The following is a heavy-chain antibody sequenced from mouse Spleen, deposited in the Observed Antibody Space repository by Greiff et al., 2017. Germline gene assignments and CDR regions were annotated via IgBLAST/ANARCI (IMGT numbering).Heavy chain of an antibody. CDR2: IWSGGST. CDR3: ARRCGNYAMDD. CDR1: GFSLTSHG. V-gene: IGHV2-2*01. D-gene: IGHD1-1*02. J-gene: IGHJ4*01. Sequence: QVKLMESGPGLVQPSQSLSITCTVSGFSLTSHGVHWVRQSPGKGLEWLGVIWSGGSTDYNAAFISRLSISKDNSKSQVFFKMNSLQADDTAIYYCARRCGNYAMDDWGQGTSVTGAS.